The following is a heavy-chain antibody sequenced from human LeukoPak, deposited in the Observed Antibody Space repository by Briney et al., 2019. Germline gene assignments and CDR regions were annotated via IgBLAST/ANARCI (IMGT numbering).Heavy chain of an antibody. D-gene: IGHD2-15*01. CDR1: GGSFSGYY. CDR2: INHSGSI. CDR3: ARVRWQPSPYYYYYMDV. V-gene: IGHV4-34*01. J-gene: IGHJ6*03. Sequence: SETLSLTCAVYGGSFSGYYWSWIRQPAGKGLEWIGEINHSGSINYNPSLKSRVTISVDTSKNQFSLKLSSVTAADTAVYYCARVRWQPSPYYYYYMDVWGKGSTVTVSS.